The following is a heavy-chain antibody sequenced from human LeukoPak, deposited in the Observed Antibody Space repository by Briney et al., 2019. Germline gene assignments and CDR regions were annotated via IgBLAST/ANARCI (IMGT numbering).Heavy chain of an antibody. V-gene: IGHV3-7*01. Sequence: GGSLRLSCTASGFPFSTYWLSWVRQAPGKGLEWVANINQDGSGEYYAGSVKGRFTIARDNAKNSLYLQMNNLRAEDTAVYYCVSFYETYWGRGTLVTVSS. CDR2: INQDGSGE. CDR3: VSFYETY. CDR1: GFPFSTYW. D-gene: IGHD2-2*01. J-gene: IGHJ4*02.